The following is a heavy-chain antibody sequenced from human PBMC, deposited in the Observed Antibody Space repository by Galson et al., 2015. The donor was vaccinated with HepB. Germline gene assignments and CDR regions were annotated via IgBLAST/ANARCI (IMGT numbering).Heavy chain of an antibody. CDR2: LSGSGGNT. Sequence: SLRLSCAASGFTFSSYAMSWVRQAPGKGLEWVSALSGSGGNTYYADSVKGRFTISRDNSKNTLYLQMNSLRAEDTAVYYCAKATSAGVTVTFGGVIVPPDYGMDVWGQGTTVTVSS. CDR1: GFTFSSYA. J-gene: IGHJ6*02. D-gene: IGHD3-16*02. V-gene: IGHV3-23*01. CDR3: AKATSAGVTVTFGGVIVPPDYGMDV.